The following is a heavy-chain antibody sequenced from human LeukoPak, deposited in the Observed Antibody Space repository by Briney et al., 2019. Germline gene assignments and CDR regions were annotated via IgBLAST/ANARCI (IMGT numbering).Heavy chain of an antibody. D-gene: IGHD5-12*01. CDR2: ISHSGTT. CDR3: ARVWGGYSGSDY. J-gene: IGHJ4*02. Sequence: PSETLSLTCTVSGGSINTYYWNWIRQPPGKRLEWIGFISHSGTTNYNPSLKSRVTMSVDTSKNQFTLNLSSVTAADTAVYCCARVWGGYSGSDYWGQGTLVTVSS. CDR1: GGSINTYY. V-gene: IGHV4-59*01.